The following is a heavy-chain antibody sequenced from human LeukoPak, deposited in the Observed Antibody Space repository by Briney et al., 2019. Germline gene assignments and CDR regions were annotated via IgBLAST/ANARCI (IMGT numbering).Heavy chain of an antibody. J-gene: IGHJ4*02. V-gene: IGHV4-59*01. D-gene: IGHD3-3*01. Sequence: SETLSLTCAVYGGSFSGYYWSWIRQPPGKGLEWIGYIYYSGSTNYNPSLKSRVTISVDTSKNQFSLKLSSVTAADTAVYYCARGSHDFWSGWYYFDYWGQGTLVTVSS. CDR1: GGSFSGYY. CDR3: ARGSHDFWSGWYYFDY. CDR2: IYYSGST.